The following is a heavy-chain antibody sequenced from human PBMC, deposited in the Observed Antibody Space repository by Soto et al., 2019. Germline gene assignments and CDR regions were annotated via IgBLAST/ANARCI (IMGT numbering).Heavy chain of an antibody. Sequence: GASVKVSCKASGYTFTGYYMHWVRQAPGQGLEWMGWINPNSGGTNYAQKFQGWVTMTRDTSNSTAYMELSRLRSDDTAVYYCARGARGFWSGYQTYYYYMDVWGKGTTVTVSS. CDR1: GYTFTGYY. D-gene: IGHD3-3*01. J-gene: IGHJ6*03. V-gene: IGHV1-2*04. CDR2: INPNSGGT. CDR3: ARGARGFWSGYQTYYYYMDV.